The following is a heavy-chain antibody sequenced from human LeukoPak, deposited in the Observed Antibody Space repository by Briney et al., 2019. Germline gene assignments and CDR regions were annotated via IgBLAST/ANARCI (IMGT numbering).Heavy chain of an antibody. D-gene: IGHD3-22*01. Sequence: GGSLRLSCAASGFTFDDYAMHWVRQAPGKGLEWVSGISWNSGSIGYADSVKGRFTISRDNAKNSLYLQMNSLRAEDTALYYCAKDRSAHYYDSSGYFNWFDPWGRGTLVTVSS. CDR2: ISWNSGSI. V-gene: IGHV3-9*01. CDR1: GFTFDDYA. J-gene: IGHJ5*02. CDR3: AKDRSAHYYDSSGYFNWFDP.